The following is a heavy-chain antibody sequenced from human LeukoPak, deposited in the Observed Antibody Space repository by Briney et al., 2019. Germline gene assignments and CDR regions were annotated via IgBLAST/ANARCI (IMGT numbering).Heavy chain of an antibody. Sequence: GGSLRLSCAASGFTLSSYSMNWVRQAPGKGLEWVSYISSSSSNIDYADSVKGRFTISRDNAKNSLYLQMNSLRAEDTALYYCASFDYGQYYFDYWGQGTLVTVSS. V-gene: IGHV3-48*01. CDR2: ISSSSSNI. J-gene: IGHJ4*02. CDR1: GFTLSSYS. D-gene: IGHD4-17*01. CDR3: ASFDYGQYYFDY.